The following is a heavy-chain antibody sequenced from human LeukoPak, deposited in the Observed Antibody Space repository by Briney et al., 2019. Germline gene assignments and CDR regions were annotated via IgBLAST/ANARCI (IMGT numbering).Heavy chain of an antibody. CDR2: IYTSGST. CDR3: ARASYSYDINGWVPFDY. D-gene: IGHD3-22*01. J-gene: IGHJ4*02. Sequence: SETLSLTCTVSGGSISSSSYYWGWIRQPPGKGLEWIGRIYTSGSTNYNPSLKSRVTISGDTSKNQFSLRLSSVTAADTAVYYCARASYSYDINGWVPFDYWGQGTLVTV. V-gene: IGHV4-39*07. CDR1: GGSISSSSYY.